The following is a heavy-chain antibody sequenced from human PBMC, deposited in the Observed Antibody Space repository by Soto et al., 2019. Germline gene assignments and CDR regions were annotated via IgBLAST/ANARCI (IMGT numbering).Heavy chain of an antibody. CDR3: AKSSYYDILTGYYGVGYFDY. J-gene: IGHJ4*02. Sequence: GGSLRLSCAASGFTFSSYAMSWVRQAPGKGLEWVSAISGSGGSTYYADSVKGRFTISRDNSKNTLYLQMNSLRAEDTAVYYCAKSSYYDILTGYYGVGYFDYWGQGTLVTVSS. D-gene: IGHD3-9*01. CDR2: ISGSGGST. V-gene: IGHV3-23*01. CDR1: GFTFSSYA.